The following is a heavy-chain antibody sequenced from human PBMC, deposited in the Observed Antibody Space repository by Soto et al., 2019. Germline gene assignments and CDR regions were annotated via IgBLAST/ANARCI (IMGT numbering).Heavy chain of an antibody. D-gene: IGHD3-10*01. V-gene: IGHV1-69*01. Sequence: QVQLVQSGAEVKKPGSSVKVSCKTSGVSFNNNGIGWVRQAPGHGLEWMGGVSPPFRTSNYARKFQGRIPITADASTGTVNMELSSLTSEDTAQYYGARVFYYGSGSYSPYGMDVWGQGTTVTVSS. CDR3: ARVFYYGSGSYSPYGMDV. CDR2: VSPPFRTS. J-gene: IGHJ6*02. CDR1: GVSFNNNG.